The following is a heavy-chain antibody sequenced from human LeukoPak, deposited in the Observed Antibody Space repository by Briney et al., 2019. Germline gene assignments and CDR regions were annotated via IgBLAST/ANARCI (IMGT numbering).Heavy chain of an antibody. Sequence: GRSLRLSCAASGFTFSSYGMHWVRQAPGKGLEWVAVISYDGSNKYYADSVKGRFTISRDNSKNTLYLQMNSLRAEDTAAYYCAKNAAAADPNYYYYGMDVWGKGTTVTVSS. CDR3: AKNAAAADPNYYYYGMDV. CDR2: ISYDGSNK. V-gene: IGHV3-30*18. D-gene: IGHD6-13*01. CDR1: GFTFSSYG. J-gene: IGHJ6*04.